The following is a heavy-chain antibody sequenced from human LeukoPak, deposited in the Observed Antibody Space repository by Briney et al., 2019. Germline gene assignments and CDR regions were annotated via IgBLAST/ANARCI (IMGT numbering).Heavy chain of an antibody. D-gene: IGHD3-10*01. Sequence: SVKVSCKASGGAFSSYAISWVRQAPGQGLEWMGGIIPIFGTANYAQKFQGRVTITADESTSTAYMELSSLRSQDTAVYYCASLNFTMVRGVMFAFDIWGQGTMVTVSS. CDR3: ASLNFTMVRGVMFAFDI. CDR2: IIPIFGTA. CDR1: GGAFSSYA. V-gene: IGHV1-69*01. J-gene: IGHJ3*02.